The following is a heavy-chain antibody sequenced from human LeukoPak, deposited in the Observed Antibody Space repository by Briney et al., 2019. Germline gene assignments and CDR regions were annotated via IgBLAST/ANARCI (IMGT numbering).Heavy chain of an antibody. D-gene: IGHD6-6*01. Sequence: GGSLRLSCAASGFTFSSYSMNWVRQAPGKGLEWVSSISSSSSYIYYADSVKGRFTISRDNAKNSLYLQMNSLRAEDTAVYYCARDSYSGSSESLCYYYGMDVWGQGTTDTVSS. CDR3: ARDSYSGSSESLCYYYGMDV. J-gene: IGHJ6*02. CDR2: ISSSSSYI. CDR1: GFTFSSYS. V-gene: IGHV3-21*01.